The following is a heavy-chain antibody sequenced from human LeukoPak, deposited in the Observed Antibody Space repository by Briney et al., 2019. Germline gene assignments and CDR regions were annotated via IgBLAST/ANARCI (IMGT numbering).Heavy chain of an antibody. Sequence: GGSLRLSCAASGFTFSSYAMSWVRQAPGKGLEWVSAISGSGGSTHYADSVKGRFTISRDNARNSLFLQMNSLRAEDTAIYYCASDEGNYFDYWGQGTLVTVSS. V-gene: IGHV3-23*01. CDR2: ISGSGGST. CDR3: ASDEGNYFDY. J-gene: IGHJ4*02. CDR1: GFTFSSYA.